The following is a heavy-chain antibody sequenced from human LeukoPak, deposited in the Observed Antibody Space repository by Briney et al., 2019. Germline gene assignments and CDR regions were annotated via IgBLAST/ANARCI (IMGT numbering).Heavy chain of an antibody. CDR3: AKARDVGSGSRALDY. V-gene: IGHV3-30-3*01. J-gene: IGHJ4*02. CDR2: MSHDGSTK. Sequence: GSSLRLSCAASGFTFSSYTVHWVRQAPGNGLEWVAVMSHDGSTKYYADSVKGRFTISRDNSETTLYLQMNSLRAEDTAVYYCAKARDVGSGSRALDYWGQGSLVTISS. D-gene: IGHD3-10*01. CDR1: GFTFSSYT.